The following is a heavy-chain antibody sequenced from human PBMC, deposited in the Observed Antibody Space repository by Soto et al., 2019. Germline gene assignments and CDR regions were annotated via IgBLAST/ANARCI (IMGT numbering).Heavy chain of an antibody. J-gene: IGHJ4*02. CDR1: GFTFSSYV. D-gene: IGHD6-6*01. V-gene: IGHV3-23*01. CDR3: AKVRFPYSTSSGGFDD. Sequence: GGSLRLSCAGSGFTFSSYVMSWVRQAPGKGLEWVSGINDSGGSTYYADSVKGRFTISRDNSKSTLFLQMSTLKAEDTAVYYCAKVRFPYSTSSGGFDDWGQGSLVTVSS. CDR2: INDSGGST.